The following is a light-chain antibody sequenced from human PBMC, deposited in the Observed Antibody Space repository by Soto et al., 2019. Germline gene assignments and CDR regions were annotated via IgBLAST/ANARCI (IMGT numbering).Light chain of an antibody. V-gene: IGLV2-14*01. J-gene: IGLJ1*01. Sequence: LTQPASVSGSPGQSITISCTGASSDVGGYNYVSWYQQHPGKAPKLMIYAVSNRPSGVSNRFSGSKSGNTATLTISGLQAEDEADYYCCSYTVSGTYVFGTGTKVTVL. CDR2: AVS. CDR3: CSYTVSGTYV. CDR1: SSDVGGYNY.